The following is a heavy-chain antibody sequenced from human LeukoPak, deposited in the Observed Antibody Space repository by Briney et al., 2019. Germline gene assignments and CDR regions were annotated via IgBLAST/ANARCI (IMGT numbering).Heavy chain of an antibody. CDR1: GFTFSPYW. V-gene: IGHV3-7*01. CDR3: ARERRITMVRGVYYYGMDV. Sequence: GGSLRLSCAASGFTFSPYWMAWVRQAPGKGLEWVANIREDESEKYYVDSVKGRFTISRDNAKNSLYLQMNSLRAEDTAVYYCARERRITMVRGVYYYGMDVWGQGTTVTVSS. D-gene: IGHD3-10*01. CDR2: IREDESEK. J-gene: IGHJ6*02.